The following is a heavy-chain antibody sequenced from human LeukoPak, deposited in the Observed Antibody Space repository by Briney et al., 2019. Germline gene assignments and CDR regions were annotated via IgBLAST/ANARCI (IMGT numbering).Heavy chain of an antibody. Sequence: PSETLSLTCAVYGGSLSGYYWSWIRQPPGKGLEWIGEINHSGSTNYNPSLKSRVTISVDTSKNQFSLKLSSVTAADTAVYYCARKAPSDYYDSSGYYSEYYFDYWGQGTLVTVSS. CDR1: GGSLSGYY. CDR3: ARKAPSDYYDSSGYYSEYYFDY. D-gene: IGHD3-22*01. CDR2: INHSGST. J-gene: IGHJ4*02. V-gene: IGHV4-34*01.